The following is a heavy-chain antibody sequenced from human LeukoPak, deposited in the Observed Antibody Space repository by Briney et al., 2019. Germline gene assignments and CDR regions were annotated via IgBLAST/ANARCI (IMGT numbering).Heavy chain of an antibody. V-gene: IGHV3-30*02. D-gene: IGHD6-6*01. CDR2: IRYDGSNK. CDR3: ARGGVYSTSAVDY. Sequence: GGSLRLSCAASGFTFSSYGMHWVRQAPGKGLEWVAFIRYDGSNKYYADSVKGRFTISRDNSKNTLYLQMNSLRAEDTAVYYCARGGVYSTSAVDYWGQGTLVTVSS. CDR1: GFTFSSYG. J-gene: IGHJ4*02.